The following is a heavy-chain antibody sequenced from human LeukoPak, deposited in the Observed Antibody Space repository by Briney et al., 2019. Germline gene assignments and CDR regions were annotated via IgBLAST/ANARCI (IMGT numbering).Heavy chain of an antibody. CDR1: GFTFSSYS. CDR3: ARAVPSTCYYDSSNYPDY. Sequence: PGGSLRLSCAASGFTFSSYSMNWVRQAPGKGLEWVSSISSSSSYIYYADSVKGRFTISRDNAKNSLYLQMNSLRAEDTAVYYCARAVPSTCYYDSSNYPDYWGQGTLVTVSS. D-gene: IGHD3-22*01. CDR2: ISSSSSYI. V-gene: IGHV3-21*01. J-gene: IGHJ4*02.